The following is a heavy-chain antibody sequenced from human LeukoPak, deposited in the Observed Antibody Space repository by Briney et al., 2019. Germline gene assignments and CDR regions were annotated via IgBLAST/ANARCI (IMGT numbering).Heavy chain of an antibody. V-gene: IGHV1-8*02. CDR3: ARVRGDLRYFDGSYYYYMDV. Sequence: ASVKVSCKASGYTFTGYYMHWVRQAPGQGLEWMGWMNPNSGNTGYAQKFQGRVTMTRNTSISTAYMELSSLRSEDTAVYYCARVRGDLRYFDGSYYYYMDVWGKGTTVTISS. J-gene: IGHJ6*03. D-gene: IGHD3-9*01. CDR1: GYTFTGYY. CDR2: MNPNSGNT.